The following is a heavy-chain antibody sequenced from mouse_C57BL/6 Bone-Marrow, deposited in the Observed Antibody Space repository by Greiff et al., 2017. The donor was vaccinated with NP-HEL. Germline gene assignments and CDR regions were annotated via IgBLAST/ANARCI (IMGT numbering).Heavy chain of an antibody. CDR3: AREGGYDYSFAY. Sequence: EVQLVESGGGLVKPGGSLKLSCAASGFTFSSYAMSWVRQTPEKRLEWVATISDGGSYTYYPDNVKGRFTLSRDNAKNNLYLQMSHLKSEDTAMYYCAREGGYDYSFAYWGQGTLVTVSA. CDR1: GFTFSSYA. CDR2: ISDGGSYT. V-gene: IGHV5-4*01. J-gene: IGHJ3*01. D-gene: IGHD2-4*01.